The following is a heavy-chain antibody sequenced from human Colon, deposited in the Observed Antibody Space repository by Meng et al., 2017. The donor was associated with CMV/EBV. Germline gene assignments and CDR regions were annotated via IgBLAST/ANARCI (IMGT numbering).Heavy chain of an antibody. Sequence: ASVKVSCKTAGYSFTMYDIYWVRQASGQGLEWMGWMNPDSGHTAYAQKFQGRITMTRDTSVTTAYLEITSLRSDDTAVYYCARDPDRDHYGSGRCLDYWGQGTLVTVSS. CDR1: GYSFTMYD. J-gene: IGHJ4*02. CDR2: MNPDSGHT. CDR3: ARDPDRDHYGSGRCLDY. D-gene: IGHD3-10*01. V-gene: IGHV1-8*01.